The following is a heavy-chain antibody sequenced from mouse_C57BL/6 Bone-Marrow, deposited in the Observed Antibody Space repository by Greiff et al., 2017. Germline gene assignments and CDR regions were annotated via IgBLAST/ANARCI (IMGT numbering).Heavy chain of an antibody. CDR1: GYTFTSYW. D-gene: IGHD1-2*01. J-gene: IGHJ3*01. CDR2: IYPGSGST. V-gene: IGHV1-55*01. Sequence: QVQLKQSGAELVKPGASVKMSCKASGYTFTSYWITWVKQRPGQGLEWIGDIYPGSGSTNYNEKFKSKATLTVDTSSSTAYMQLSSLTSEDSAVYYCAHYGVAYWGQGTLVTVSA. CDR3: AHYGVAY.